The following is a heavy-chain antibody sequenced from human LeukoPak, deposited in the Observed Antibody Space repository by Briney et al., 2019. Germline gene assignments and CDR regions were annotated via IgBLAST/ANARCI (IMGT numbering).Heavy chain of an antibody. D-gene: IGHD6-13*01. J-gene: IGHJ6*04. CDR1: GGSISSYY. Sequence: SETLSLTCTVSGGSISSYYWSWIRQPPGKGLEWIGYIYYSGSTNYNPSLKSRVTISVDTSKNQFSLKLSSVTAADTAVYYCARAAAKYYYGMDVWGKGTTVTVSS. CDR2: IYYSGST. CDR3: ARAAAKYYYGMDV. V-gene: IGHV4-59*12.